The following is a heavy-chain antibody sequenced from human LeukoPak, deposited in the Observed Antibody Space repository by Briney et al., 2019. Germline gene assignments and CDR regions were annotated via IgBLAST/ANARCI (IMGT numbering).Heavy chain of an antibody. CDR3: ARGGTDFDY. CDR2: IIPILGIA. V-gene: IGHV1-69*04. D-gene: IGHD1-1*01. CDR1: GGTFSSYA. Sequence: GASVKVSCKASGGTFSSYAVSWVRQAPGQGLEWMGRIIPILGIANYAQKFQGRVTITADKSTSTAYMELSSLRSEDTAVYYCARGGTDFDYWGQGTLVTVSS. J-gene: IGHJ4*02.